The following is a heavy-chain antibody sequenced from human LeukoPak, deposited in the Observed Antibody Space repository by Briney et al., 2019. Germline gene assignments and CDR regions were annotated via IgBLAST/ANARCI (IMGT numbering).Heavy chain of an antibody. D-gene: IGHD3-10*01. Sequence: PSETLSLTCTVSGGSISNYYWSCIRQPPGKGLEWIGYIYYSGSTNYNPSLKSRVTISVDTSKNQFSLKLSSVTAADTAVYYCARSHPPMAHYFDYWGQGTLVTVSS. V-gene: IGHV4-59*01. CDR2: IYYSGST. J-gene: IGHJ4*02. CDR1: GGSISNYY. CDR3: ARSHPPMAHYFDY.